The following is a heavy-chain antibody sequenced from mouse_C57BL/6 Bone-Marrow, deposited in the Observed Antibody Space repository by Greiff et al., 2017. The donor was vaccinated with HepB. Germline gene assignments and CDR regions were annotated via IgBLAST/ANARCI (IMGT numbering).Heavy chain of an antibody. CDR2: INPYNGGT. V-gene: IGHV1-19*01. J-gene: IGHJ4*01. CDR1: GYTFTDYY. D-gene: IGHD2-13*01. Sequence: VQLKESGPVLVKPGASVKMSCKASGYTFTDYYMNWVKQSHGKSLEWIGVINPYNGGTSYNQKFKGKATLTVDKSSSTAYMELNSLTSEDSAVYYGARGYYDDFDAMDYWGQGTSVTVSS. CDR3: ARGYYDDFDAMDY.